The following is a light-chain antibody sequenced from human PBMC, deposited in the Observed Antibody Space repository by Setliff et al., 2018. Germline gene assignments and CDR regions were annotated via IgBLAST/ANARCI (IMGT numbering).Light chain of an antibody. CDR2: RNN. Sequence: QSALAQPPSASGTPGQRVTISCSGSSSNLGSNTVNWYQQLPGTAPKLLIYRNNQRPSGVPDRFSGSKSGTSASLAISGLQSEDEADYYCAAWDDSLNGYVFGTGTKVT. CDR3: AAWDDSLNGYV. CDR1: SSNLGSNT. J-gene: IGLJ1*01. V-gene: IGLV1-44*01.